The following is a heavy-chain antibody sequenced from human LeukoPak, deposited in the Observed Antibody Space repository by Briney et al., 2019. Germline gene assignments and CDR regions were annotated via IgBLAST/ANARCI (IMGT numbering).Heavy chain of an antibody. Sequence: GGSLRLSCEASGFRFNATWMTWVRQAPGKGLECVANIKPDGSERYYLDSVKGRFTVSRDNAKRSLYLQMNSLRVEDTAIYYCARDLNHDSGGWGQGTLVTVSS. J-gene: IGHJ4*02. V-gene: IGHV3-7*03. D-gene: IGHD3-22*01. CDR3: ARDLNHDSGG. CDR2: IKPDGSER. CDR1: GFRFNATW.